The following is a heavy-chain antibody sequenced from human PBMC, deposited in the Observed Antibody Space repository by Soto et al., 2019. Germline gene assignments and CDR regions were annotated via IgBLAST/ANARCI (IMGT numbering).Heavy chain of an antibody. Sequence: GGSLRLSCAASGFTFSSYSMNWVRQAPGKGLEWVSYISSSSSTIYYADSVKGRFTISRDNAKNSLYLQMNSLRAEDTAVYYYARASRTVASYYYYYYMDVWGKGTTVTVSS. V-gene: IGHV3-48*04. CDR3: ARASRTVASYYYYYYMDV. CDR1: GFTFSSYS. D-gene: IGHD5-12*01. J-gene: IGHJ6*03. CDR2: ISSSSSTI.